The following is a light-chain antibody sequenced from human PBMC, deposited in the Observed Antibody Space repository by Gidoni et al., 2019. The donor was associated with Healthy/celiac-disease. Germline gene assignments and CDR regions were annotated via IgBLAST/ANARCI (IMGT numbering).Light chain of an antibody. CDR1: QSISSY. CDR3: QQSYSTLGFT. CDR2: AAS. V-gene: IGKV1-39*01. J-gene: IGKJ4*01. Sequence: DIQMTQSPSSLSASVGDRVTITCRASQSISSYLNWYQQKPGKAPKLLIYAASSLQSGVPSRFSGSGSGTDFTLTISSLQPEDFATYYCQQSYSTLGFTCGGGTKVEIK.